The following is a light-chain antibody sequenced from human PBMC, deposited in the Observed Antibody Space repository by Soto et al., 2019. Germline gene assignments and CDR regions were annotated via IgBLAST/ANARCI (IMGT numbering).Light chain of an antibody. Sequence: QSVLTQPASMSGSPGQSITISCTGTSSDVGDYHYVSWYQLHPGKAPKLLIYDVTIRPSGVSNRFSGSKSGNTASLTISGLQAEDEADYYCCSYAGSSTYVFGTGTKVTVL. CDR2: DVT. J-gene: IGLJ1*01. V-gene: IGLV2-14*03. CDR3: CSYAGSSTYV. CDR1: SSDVGDYHY.